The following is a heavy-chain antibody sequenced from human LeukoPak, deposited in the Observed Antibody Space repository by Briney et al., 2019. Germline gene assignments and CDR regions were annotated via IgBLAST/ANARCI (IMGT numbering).Heavy chain of an antibody. J-gene: IGHJ4*02. CDR2: ITGNGGST. CDR3: AKELGHNWGYFDY. D-gene: IGHD1-1*01. CDR1: GFTFSNHA. Sequence: GGSLRLSCAASGFTFSNHAMTWVRQAPGKRLEWVSSITGNGGSTYYADSVKGRFTISRDNPKNVLSLQMNSLRAEDTAVYYCAKELGHNWGYFDYWGQGILVTVSS. V-gene: IGHV3-23*01.